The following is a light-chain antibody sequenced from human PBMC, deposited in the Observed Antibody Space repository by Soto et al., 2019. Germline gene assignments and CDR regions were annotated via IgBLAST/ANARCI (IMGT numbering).Light chain of an antibody. CDR1: SRDVGFYNY. CDR2: EVT. J-gene: IGLJ2*01. CDR3: CSFAGMNIWV. Sequence: QSALTQSGPVSGSPGQSITISCTGTSRDVGFYNYVSWYQQHPGKAPKLIIYEVTKRPSGVSNRFSGSKSGNTASLTISGLQAEDEVDYYCCSFAGMNIWVFGGGTKLTVL. V-gene: IGLV2-23*02.